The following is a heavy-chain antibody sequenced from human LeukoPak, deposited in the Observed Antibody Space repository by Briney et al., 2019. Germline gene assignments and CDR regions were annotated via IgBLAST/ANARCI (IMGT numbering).Heavy chain of an antibody. CDR3: TRVAYGYETNYFDY. D-gene: IGHD5-12*01. Sequence: PGESLKISCKGSGYSFTNYWIGWVRQMPGKGLEWMGIIYPGDSDIRYNPSFQGHVTISADKSITTAYLQWSSLKASDTAMYYCTRVAYGYETNYFDYWGQGTLVTVSS. CDR2: IYPGDSDI. CDR1: GYSFTNYW. J-gene: IGHJ4*02. V-gene: IGHV5-51*01.